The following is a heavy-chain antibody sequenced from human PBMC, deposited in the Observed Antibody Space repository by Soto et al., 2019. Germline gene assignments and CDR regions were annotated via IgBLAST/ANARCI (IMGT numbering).Heavy chain of an antibody. J-gene: IGHJ4*02. CDR2: ISAYNGNT. Sequence: ASVKVSCKASGYTFTSYGISWVRQAPGQGLEWMGWISAYNGNTNYAQKLQGRVTMTTDTSTSTAYMELRSLRSDDTAVYYCARVRTIAAGVNYFEYWGQGTLVTVYS. CDR3: ARVRTIAAGVNYFEY. CDR1: GYTFTSYG. D-gene: IGHD6-13*01. V-gene: IGHV1-18*01.